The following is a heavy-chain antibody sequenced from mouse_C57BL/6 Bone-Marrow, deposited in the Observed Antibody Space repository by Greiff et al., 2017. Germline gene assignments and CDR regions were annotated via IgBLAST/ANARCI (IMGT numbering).Heavy chain of an antibody. CDR1: GYTFTSYW. Sequence: QVQLKESGAELAKPGASVKLSCKASGYTFTSYWLHWVKQRPGQGLEWIGYINPSSGYTKYNQKFKDKATLTADKSSSTAYMQLSSLTYEDSAVYYCATRSYFDYWGQGTTLTVSS. J-gene: IGHJ2*01. CDR2: INPSSGYT. CDR3: ATRSYFDY. V-gene: IGHV1-7*01.